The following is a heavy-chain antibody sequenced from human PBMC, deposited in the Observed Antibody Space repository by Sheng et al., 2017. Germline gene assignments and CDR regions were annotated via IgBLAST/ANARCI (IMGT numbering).Heavy chain of an antibody. V-gene: IGHV5-51*03. D-gene: IGHD2-21*02. CDR2: IYPGDSDT. J-gene: IGHJ3*02. CDR1: GYSLTSYW. CDR3: ARRARDGSTALRAFDI. Sequence: EVQLVQSGAEVKKPGESLKISCKASGYSLTSYWIGWVRQMPGKGLEWMGIIYPGDSDTRYSPSFQGQVTISADKSISTASLQWSSLKASDSAMYYCARRARDGSTALRAFDIWGQGTMVTVSS.